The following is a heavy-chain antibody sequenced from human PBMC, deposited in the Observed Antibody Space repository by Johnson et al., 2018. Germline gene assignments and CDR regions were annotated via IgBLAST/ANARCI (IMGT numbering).Heavy chain of an antibody. CDR3: ARDTPFLGKFSTYYMNI. D-gene: IGHD3-16*02. V-gene: IGHV3-30*03. Sequence: QVQLVQSGGGVVQPGRSLRLSCAASGFTFSGYGMHWVRQAPDKGLEWVAVILYDGSNKYYTDSVKARFTISRDNSKNTLYVQMNSLRAEDTAVYYCARDTPFLGKFSTYYMNIWGKGTTVTVSS. J-gene: IGHJ6*03. CDR2: ILYDGSNK. CDR1: GFTFSGYG.